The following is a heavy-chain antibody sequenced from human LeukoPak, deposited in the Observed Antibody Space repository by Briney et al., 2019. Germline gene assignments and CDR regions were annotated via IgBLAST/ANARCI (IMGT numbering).Heavy chain of an antibody. Sequence: PGGSLRLSCAASGFTFRSFYMSWVRQAPGKGLEWVAKVNEDGRQIYYADSVKGRFTISRDNAKNSMHLQMNNLRVEDTAVYYCAKDEVGGHFEYWGQGILVTVSS. CDR3: AKDEVGGHFEY. J-gene: IGHJ4*02. CDR1: GFTFRSFY. CDR2: VNEDGRQI. V-gene: IGHV3-7*01.